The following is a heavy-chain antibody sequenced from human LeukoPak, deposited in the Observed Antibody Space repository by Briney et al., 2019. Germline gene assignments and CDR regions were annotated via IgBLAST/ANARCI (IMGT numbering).Heavy chain of an antibody. Sequence: GGSLRLSCAASGFTFSSYGMHWVRQAPGKGLEWVAFIRYDGSNEYYADSVKGRITISRDNSRNTLYLLINSLRAEDTAVYYCANLLYMRSSKPFYMAVWGKGTTVTVSS. CDR1: GFTFSSYG. CDR3: ANLLYMRSSKPFYMAV. CDR2: IRYDGSNE. D-gene: IGHD6-6*01. J-gene: IGHJ6*03. V-gene: IGHV3-30*02.